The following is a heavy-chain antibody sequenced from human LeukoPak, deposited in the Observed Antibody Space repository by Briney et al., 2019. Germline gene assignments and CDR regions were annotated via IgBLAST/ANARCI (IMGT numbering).Heavy chain of an antibody. J-gene: IGHJ3*02. CDR2: IYYSGRT. Sequence: SETLSLTCSVSPDSISSSSHYWGWIRQPPGRGLEWVGSIYYSGRTYYNPSLQSRVTISVDTSKDQFSLKLDSVTAADTAVFYCARQPGLAAFDIWGQGTLVTVSS. CDR3: ARQPGLAAFDI. V-gene: IGHV4-39*01. CDR1: PDSISSSSHY.